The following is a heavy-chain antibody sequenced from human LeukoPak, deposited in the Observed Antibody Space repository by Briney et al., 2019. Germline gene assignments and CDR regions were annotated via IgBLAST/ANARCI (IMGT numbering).Heavy chain of an antibody. D-gene: IGHD3-10*01. V-gene: IGHV1-69*13. CDR3: ARSPYGSGSYYLHLDY. Sequence: SAKVSCKASVGTPSSYAISGVSHAPGRGLECVGRIIPIFGTANYAQKFQGRVTITADESTSTAYMELSSLRSEDTAVYYCARSPYGSGSYYLHLDYWGQGTLVTVSS. CDR2: IIPIFGTA. CDR1: VGTPSSYA. J-gene: IGHJ4*02.